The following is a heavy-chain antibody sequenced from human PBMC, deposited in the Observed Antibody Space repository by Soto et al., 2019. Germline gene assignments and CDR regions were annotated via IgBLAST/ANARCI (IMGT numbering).Heavy chain of an antibody. CDR2: IYPGDSDT. J-gene: IGHJ4*02. Sequence: PGESLKISCKASGYTFTNYWIGWVRQMPGKGLEWMGIIYPGDSDTRYRTSFQGQITISVDKSISTAYLQWSSLKASDTAMYYCAAQLGVTGGDYWGQGTLVTISS. CDR1: GYTFTNYW. V-gene: IGHV5-51*01. CDR3: AAQLGVTGGDY. D-gene: IGHD4-4*01.